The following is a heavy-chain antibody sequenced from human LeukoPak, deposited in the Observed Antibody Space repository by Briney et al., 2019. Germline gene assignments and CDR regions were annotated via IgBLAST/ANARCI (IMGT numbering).Heavy chain of an antibody. Sequence: MASETLSLTCAVYGGSFSGYYWSWIRQPPGKGLEWIGEINHSGSTNYNPSLKSRVTMSVDTSKNQFSLKLSSVTAADTAVYYCARGISVRYCSGGSCSRYYYYGMDVWGQGTTVTVSS. V-gene: IGHV4-34*01. D-gene: IGHD2-15*01. CDR1: GGSFSGYY. J-gene: IGHJ6*02. CDR3: ARGISVRYCSGGSCSRYYYYGMDV. CDR2: INHSGST.